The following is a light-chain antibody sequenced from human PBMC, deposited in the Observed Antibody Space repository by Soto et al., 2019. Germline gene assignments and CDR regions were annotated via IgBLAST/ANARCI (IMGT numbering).Light chain of an antibody. J-gene: IGKJ1*01. Sequence: IQLTQSPSSLSASVGDRVTITCRASRGVSSYLAWYQQKPGKAPKLLIYAASTLQSGVPSRFSGSGSGTDFTLTISSLQPEDFATYYCQQLNISPPRTVGQGTKVDIK. CDR3: QQLNISPPRT. CDR2: AAS. V-gene: IGKV1-9*01. CDR1: RGVSSY.